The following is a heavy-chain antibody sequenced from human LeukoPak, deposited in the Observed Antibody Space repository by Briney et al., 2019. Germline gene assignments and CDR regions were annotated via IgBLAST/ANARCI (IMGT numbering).Heavy chain of an antibody. V-gene: IGHV4-34*01. CDR2: INHSGST. D-gene: IGHD2-2*01. CDR1: GGSFSGDY. CDR3: ARDLKCSSTSCRYYYYYYMDV. Sequence: SETLSLTCAVYGGSFSGDYWSWIRQPPGKGLEWIGEINHSGSTNYNPSLKSRVTISVDTSKNQFSLKLSSVTAADTAVYYCARDLKCSSTSCRYYYYYYMDVWGKGTTVTVSS. J-gene: IGHJ6*03.